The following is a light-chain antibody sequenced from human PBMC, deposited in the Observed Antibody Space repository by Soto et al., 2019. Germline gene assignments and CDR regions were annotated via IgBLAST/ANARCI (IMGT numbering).Light chain of an antibody. CDR3: QQYNNWPPDRT. CDR1: QSVGSN. Sequence: EIVMTQSPATLSVSPGDRAALSCRASQSVGSNLAWYQQKPGQAPRLLIYGASTRATGIPARFSGSGSGTEFTLIISSLQSEDFAIYYCQQYNNWPPDRTFGQGIKVEIK. CDR2: GAS. J-gene: IGKJ1*01. V-gene: IGKV3-15*01.